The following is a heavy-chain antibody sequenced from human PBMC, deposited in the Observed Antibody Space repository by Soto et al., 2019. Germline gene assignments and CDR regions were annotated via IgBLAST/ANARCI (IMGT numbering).Heavy chain of an antibody. CDR1: GGSFSGYY. CDR3: ARVVIGGFVDY. V-gene: IGHV4-34*01. CDR2: INHSGST. Sequence: SETLSLTCAVYGGSFSGYYWSWIRQPPGKGLEWIGEINHSGSTNYNPSLKSRVTISVDTSKNQFSLKLSSVTAADTAVYYCARVVIGGFVDYWGQGTLVTVSS. J-gene: IGHJ4*02. D-gene: IGHD6-25*01.